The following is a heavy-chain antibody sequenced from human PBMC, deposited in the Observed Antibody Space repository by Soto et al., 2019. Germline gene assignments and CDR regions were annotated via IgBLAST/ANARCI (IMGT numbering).Heavy chain of an antibody. Sequence: SETLSLTCTVSGGSISSGVYYWSWIRQHPGKGLEWIGYIYYSGSTYYNPSLKSRVTISVDTSKNQFSLKLSSVTAADTAVYYCATGVVPAATEGCWFDPWGQGTLVTVSS. CDR1: GGSISSGVYY. CDR3: ATGVVPAATEGCWFDP. CDR2: IYYSGST. J-gene: IGHJ5*02. V-gene: IGHV4-31*03. D-gene: IGHD2-2*01.